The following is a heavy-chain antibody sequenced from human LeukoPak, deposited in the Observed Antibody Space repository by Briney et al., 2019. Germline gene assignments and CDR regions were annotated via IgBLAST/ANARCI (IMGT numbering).Heavy chain of an antibody. Sequence: GGSLRLSCAASGFTFSGYSMNWVRQAPGKGLEWVSYISSGSRTIYYADSVKGRFIISRDNAKNSLYLQMNSLRAEDTSVYYCARESITGHRDFDYWGQGTLVTVSS. D-gene: IGHD1-20*01. CDR3: ARESITGHRDFDY. V-gene: IGHV3-48*01. CDR1: GFTFSGYS. CDR2: ISSGSRTI. J-gene: IGHJ4*02.